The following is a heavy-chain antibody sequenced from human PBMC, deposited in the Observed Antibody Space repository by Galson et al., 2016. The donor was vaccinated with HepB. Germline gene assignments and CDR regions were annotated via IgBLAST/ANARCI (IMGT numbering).Heavy chain of an antibody. CDR3: ARDRGYWGMDV. CDR1: GFTFGAYT. Sequence: LRLSCAASGFTFGAYTMNWVRQPPGKGLEWVSTVSSDSLSKYYADSVGGRFTVSRDNVNNALFLQMNSLRADDTGAYYCARDRGYWGMDVWGQGTTVTISS. D-gene: IGHD6-25*01. J-gene: IGHJ6*02. CDR2: VSSDSLSK. V-gene: IGHV3-21*03.